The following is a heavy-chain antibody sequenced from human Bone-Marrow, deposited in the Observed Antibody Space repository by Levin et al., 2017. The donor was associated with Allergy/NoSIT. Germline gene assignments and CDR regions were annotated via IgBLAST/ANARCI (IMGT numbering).Heavy chain of an antibody. CDR1: GFTFSSYW. V-gene: IGHV3-7*01. J-gene: IGHJ4*02. CDR2: IKQDGSGK. Sequence: PGGSLRLSCAASGFTFSSYWMSWVRQAPGKGLEWVANIKQDGSGKYYVDSVKGRFTISRDNAKNSLYLQMNSLRAEDTAVYYCARVLRWLQLTYDYWGQGTLVTVSS. CDR3: ARVLRWLQLTYDY. D-gene: IGHD5-24*01.